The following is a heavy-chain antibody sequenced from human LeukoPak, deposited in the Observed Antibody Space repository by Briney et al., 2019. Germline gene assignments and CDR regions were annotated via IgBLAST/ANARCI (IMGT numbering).Heavy chain of an antibody. J-gene: IGHJ4*02. CDR1: GFAFSSYW. V-gene: IGHV3-74*01. Sequence: GGSLRLSCAASGFAFSSYWMHWVRQAPGKGLVWVSRINSDGSSTSYADSGKGRFTISRDNAKNTLYLQMNSLRAEDTAVYYCARGGYSGYVPFDYWGQGTLVTVSS. D-gene: IGHD5-12*01. CDR3: ARGGYSGYVPFDY. CDR2: INSDGSST.